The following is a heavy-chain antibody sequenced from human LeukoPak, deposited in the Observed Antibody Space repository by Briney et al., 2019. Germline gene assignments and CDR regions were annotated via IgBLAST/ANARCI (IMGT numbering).Heavy chain of an antibody. CDR3: ARDRRGTTLGIPRGDWSDP. D-gene: IGHD2/OR15-2a*01. Sequence: SETLSLTCTVPGGSISNYFWSSVRQPAGKGLEWIGRIALSGSIDYNPSLKSRVTMSVHTSKTQLPLNLNSVIAADTAGYYCARDRRGTTLGIPRGDWSDPWGQGTLVTVS. J-gene: IGHJ5*02. CDR2: IALSGSI. V-gene: IGHV4-4*07. CDR1: GGSISNYF.